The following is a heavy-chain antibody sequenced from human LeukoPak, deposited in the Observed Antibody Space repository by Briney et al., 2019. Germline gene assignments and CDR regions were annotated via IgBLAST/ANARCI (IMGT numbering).Heavy chain of an antibody. CDR3: ARDGGYGSYVSPSNWYFDL. Sequence: GGSLRLSCVASGFTVSSNYMSWVRQAPGKGLEWVSVIYSGGSTYYADSVKGRFTISRDNSKNTLYLQMNNLRAEDTAVYYCARDGGYGSYVSPSNWYFDLWGRGTLVTVSS. CDR2: IYSGGST. J-gene: IGHJ2*01. V-gene: IGHV3-53*01. CDR1: GFTVSSNY. D-gene: IGHD1-26*01.